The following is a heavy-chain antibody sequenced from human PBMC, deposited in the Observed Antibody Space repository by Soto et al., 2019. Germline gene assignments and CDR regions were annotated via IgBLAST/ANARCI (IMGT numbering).Heavy chain of an antibody. V-gene: IGHV1-8*01. D-gene: IGHD5-18*01. Sequence: QVQLVQSGAEVKKPGASVKVSCKASGYTFTSYDINWVRQATGQGLEWMGWMNPNSGNTGYAQKFQGRVTMTRNTSISTAYMELSSLRSEDTAVYYCVVDTAMVTPFDYYYYGMDVWGQGTTVTVSS. CDR3: VVDTAMVTPFDYYYYGMDV. J-gene: IGHJ6*02. CDR1: GYTFTSYD. CDR2: MNPNSGNT.